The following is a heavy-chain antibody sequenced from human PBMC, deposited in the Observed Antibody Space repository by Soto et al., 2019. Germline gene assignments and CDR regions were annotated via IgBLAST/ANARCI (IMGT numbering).Heavy chain of an antibody. D-gene: IGHD4-17*01. V-gene: IGHV3-7*03. CDR3: ARGDYGGDSGAY. CDR1: GFTFSDYW. J-gene: IGHJ4*02. CDR2: IKQDGSEQ. Sequence: EVQLVQSGGGLVQPGGSLRLSCAASGFTFSDYWMTWVRQAPGKGLEWVANIKQDGSEQYYVDSVKDRFTISRDNAKNSLSLQMDSLRAEDTAVYYSARGDYGGDSGAYWGQGTLVTVSS.